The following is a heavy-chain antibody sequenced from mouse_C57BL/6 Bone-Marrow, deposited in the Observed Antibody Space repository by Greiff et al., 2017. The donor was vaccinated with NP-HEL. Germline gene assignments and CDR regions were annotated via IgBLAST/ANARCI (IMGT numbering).Heavy chain of an antibody. CDR3: ARSGLSTTEGDY. D-gene: IGHD1-1*01. CDR2: IHPNSGST. J-gene: IGHJ2*01. V-gene: IGHV1-64*01. CDR1: GYTFTSYW. Sequence: QVQLQQPGAELVKPGASVKLSCKASGYTFTSYWMHWVKQRPGQGLEWIGMIHPNSGSTNYNEKFKSKATLTVDKSSSTAYMQLSSLTSEDSAVYYCARSGLSTTEGDYWGQGTTLTVSS.